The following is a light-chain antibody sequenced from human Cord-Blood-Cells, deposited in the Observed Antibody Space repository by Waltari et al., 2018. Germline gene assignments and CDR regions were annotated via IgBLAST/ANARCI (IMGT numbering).Light chain of an antibody. V-gene: IGKV6-21*01. J-gene: IGKJ1*01. CDR2: YAS. Sequence: EIVLTKYQDFTSGTTKTKVTITCRASQSIGSSLHWYQQKPDQSPKLLIKYASQSFSGVPSRFSGSGSGTDFTLTINSLEAEDAATYYCHQSSSLPRTFGQGTKVEIK. CDR1: QSIGSS. CDR3: HQSSSLPRT.